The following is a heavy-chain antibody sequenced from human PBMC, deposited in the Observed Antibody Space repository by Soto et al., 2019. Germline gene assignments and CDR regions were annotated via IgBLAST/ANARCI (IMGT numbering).Heavy chain of an antibody. CDR3: ARQQTAIDAFDI. V-gene: IGHV4-39*01. CDR2: IYYSGST. Sequence: SETLSLTCTVSGGSISSSSYYWGWIRQPPGKGLEWIGSIYYSGSTYYNPSLKSRVTISVDTSKNQFSLKLSSVTAADTAVYYCARQQTAIDAFDIWGQRTMVTVSS. J-gene: IGHJ3*02. CDR1: GGSISSSSYY. D-gene: IGHD5-18*01.